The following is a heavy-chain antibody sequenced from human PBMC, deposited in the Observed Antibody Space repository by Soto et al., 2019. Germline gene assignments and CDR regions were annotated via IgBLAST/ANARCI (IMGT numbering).Heavy chain of an antibody. V-gene: IGHV3-30-3*01. CDR1: GFPFSSYA. CDR2: ISYDGSIT. J-gene: IGHJ4*02. CDR3: VRPPRDLWSGYSTYFDY. Sequence: GGSLRLSCEGSGFPFSSYAIHWVRQTPGKGLEWVAVISYDGSITYYSDSVKGRFTISRDTPTNTVYLQLNGLRGDDTAVYYCVRPPRDLWSGYSTYFDYWGQGTLVTVSS. D-gene: IGHD3-3*01.